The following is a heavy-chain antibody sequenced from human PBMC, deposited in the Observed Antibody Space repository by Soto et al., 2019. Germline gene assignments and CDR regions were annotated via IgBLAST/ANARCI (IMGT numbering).Heavy chain of an antibody. D-gene: IGHD1-1*01. Sequence: LRLPCAASGFTFSNAWMTWVRQAPGKGLEWVGRIKSKIGGETTDYAAPVKGRFTILRDDPKNMLFLQMNSLKIEDTGVYYCTKDDPINRNWGQGTLVTVSS. CDR2: IKSKIGGETT. CDR3: TKDDPINRN. J-gene: IGHJ4*02. CDR1: GFTFSNAW. V-gene: IGHV3-15*01.